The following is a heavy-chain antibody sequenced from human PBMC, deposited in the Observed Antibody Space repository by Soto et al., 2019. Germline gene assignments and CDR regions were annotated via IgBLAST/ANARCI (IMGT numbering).Heavy chain of an antibody. J-gene: IGHJ5*02. V-gene: IGHV4-31*03. CDR1: GGSISSGGYY. Sequence: QVQLQESGPGLVKPSQTLSLTCTVSGGSISSGGYYWSWIRQHPGKGLEWIGYSYYSGSTYYNPYIKSRVTISVDTSNNQFSLKLSFVTAADTAVYYCARDAATYYYGSRNNWFDPWGQGTLVNVSS. CDR2: SYYSGST. CDR3: ARDAATYYYGSRNNWFDP. D-gene: IGHD3-10*01.